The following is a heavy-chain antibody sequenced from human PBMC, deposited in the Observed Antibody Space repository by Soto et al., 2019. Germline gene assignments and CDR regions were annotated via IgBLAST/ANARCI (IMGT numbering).Heavy chain of an antibody. CDR1: GFTFSSYG. CDR3: ARDDTGYSSGWYETNWFDP. D-gene: IGHD6-19*01. CDR2: ISYDGSNK. V-gene: IGHV3-30*03. J-gene: IGHJ5*02. Sequence: GGSLRLSCAASGFTFSSYGMHWVRQAPGKGLEWVAVISYDGSNKYYADSVKGRFTISRDNSKNTLYLQMNSLRAEDTAVYYCARDDTGYSSGWYETNWFDPWGQGTLVTVSS.